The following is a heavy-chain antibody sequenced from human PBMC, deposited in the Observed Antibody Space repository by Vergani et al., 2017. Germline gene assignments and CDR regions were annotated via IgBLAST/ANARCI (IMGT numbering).Heavy chain of an antibody. CDR1: NDSVSNTFYY. CDR3: ARGVTLVAAAIQKYYYMDV. D-gene: IGHD2-2*02. J-gene: IGHJ6*03. CDR2: IYYSGST. Sequence: QVQLQESGPGLVKPSETLSLTCTVSNDSVSNTFYYWGWLRQTPGKGLEWIGSIYYSGSTYYNPSLESRVTMSVDTSKSQFSLKLSSVTAADTAVYYCARGVTLVAAAIQKYYYMDVWGKGTTVTVSS. V-gene: IGHV4-39*01.